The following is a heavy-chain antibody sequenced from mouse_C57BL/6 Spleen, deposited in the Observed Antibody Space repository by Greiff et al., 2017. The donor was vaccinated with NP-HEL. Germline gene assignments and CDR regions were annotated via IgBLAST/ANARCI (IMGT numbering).Heavy chain of an antibody. CDR1: GYTFTSYD. Sequence: VQLQQSGPELVKPGASVKLSCKASGYTFTSYDINWVKQRPGQGLEWIGWIDPRDGSTKYNAKFKGKATLTVDTSSSTAYMELHSLTSEDSAVYFCPRRLVDYRGQGTTLTVSS. J-gene: IGHJ2*01. V-gene: IGHV1-85*01. CDR2: IDPRDGST. CDR3: PRRLVDY. D-gene: IGHD4-1*01.